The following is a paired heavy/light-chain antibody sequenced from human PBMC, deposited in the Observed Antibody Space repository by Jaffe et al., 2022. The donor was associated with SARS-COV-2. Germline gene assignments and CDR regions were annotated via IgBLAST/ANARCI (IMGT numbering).Heavy chain of an antibody. D-gene: IGHD3-22*01. V-gene: IGHV4-30-4*01. CDR3: ASFLDSSGYYHFDY. CDR2: IYYSGST. Sequence: QVQLQESGPGLVKPSQTLSLTCTVSGGSISSGDYYWSWIRQPPGKGLEWIGYIYYSGSTYYNPSLKSRVTISVDTSKNQFSLKLSSVTAADTAVYYCASFLDSSGYYHFDYWGQGTLVTVSS. CDR1: GGSISSGDYY. J-gene: IGHJ4*02.
Light chain of an antibody. V-gene: IGKV3-20*01. CDR2: GAS. CDR3: QQYGSSPL. J-gene: IGKJ1*01. CDR1: QSVSSSY. Sequence: EIVLTQSPGTLSLSPGERATLSCRASQSVSSSYLAWYQQKPGQAPRLLIYGASSRATGIPDRFSGSGSGTDFTLTISRLEPEDFAVYYCQQYGSSPLFGQGTKVEIK.